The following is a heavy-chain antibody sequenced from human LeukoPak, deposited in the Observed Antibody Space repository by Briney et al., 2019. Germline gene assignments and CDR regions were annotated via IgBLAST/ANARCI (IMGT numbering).Heavy chain of an antibody. D-gene: IGHD6-13*01. Sequence: SETLSLTCSVSVGSISSNYWNWIRQPPGKGLEWIGCIYYSGSINYNPSLKSRVTISVDTYKSQFSLRLTSVTAADTAVYYCASGSAVAAAGDYWGQGTLVTVSS. CDR3: ASGSAVAAAGDY. CDR2: IYYSGSI. CDR1: VGSISSNY. V-gene: IGHV4-59*01. J-gene: IGHJ4*02.